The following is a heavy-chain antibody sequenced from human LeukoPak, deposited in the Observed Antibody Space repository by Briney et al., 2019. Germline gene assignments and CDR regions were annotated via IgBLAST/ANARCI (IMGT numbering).Heavy chain of an antibody. Sequence: GGSLRLSCAASGFTVSNTYMSWVRQATGKGLEWVSAIYSAESTYYVDSVKGRFTISRDNSKNTLYLQMNSLRAEDTAVYYCARLHRRQMTSFDYWGQGTLITVSS. J-gene: IGHJ4*02. CDR3: ARLHRRQMTSFDY. V-gene: IGHV3-53*01. D-gene: IGHD1-1*01. CDR1: GFTVSNTY. CDR2: IYSAEST.